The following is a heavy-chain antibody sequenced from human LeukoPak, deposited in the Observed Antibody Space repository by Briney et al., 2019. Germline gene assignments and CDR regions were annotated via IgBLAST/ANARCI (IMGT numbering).Heavy chain of an antibody. V-gene: IGHV3-53*01. J-gene: IGHJ4*02. CDR3: ARYSSSWYDLFDY. CDR1: GFTVSSNY. Sequence: GGSLRLSCAASGFTVSSNYMSWVRQAPGKGLEWVSVIYSGGSTYYADSVKGRFTISRDNSKNTLYLQMNSLRAEDTAVYYCARYSSSWYDLFDYWGQGTLVTVSS. CDR2: IYSGGST. D-gene: IGHD6-13*01.